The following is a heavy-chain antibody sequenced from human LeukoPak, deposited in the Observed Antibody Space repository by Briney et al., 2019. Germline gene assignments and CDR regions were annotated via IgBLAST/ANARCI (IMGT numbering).Heavy chain of an antibody. D-gene: IGHD3-10*01. CDR3: ARDGYYGSGSHTAYFDY. CDR1: GGSISTFY. V-gene: IGHV4-59*01. CDR2: IYYSGST. J-gene: IGHJ4*02. Sequence: SETLCLTCTVSGGSISTFYWIWIRQPPGKELEWIGYIYYSGSTNSNPSLGSRVTISVDTSKNQFSLKLSSVTAADTAVYFCARDGYYGSGSHTAYFDYWGQGTLVTVSS.